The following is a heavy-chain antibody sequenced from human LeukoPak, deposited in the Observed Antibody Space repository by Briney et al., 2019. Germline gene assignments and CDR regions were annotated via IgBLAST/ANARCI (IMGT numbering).Heavy chain of an antibody. D-gene: IGHD3-10*01. CDR3: ARVPYYYGSGTYPLDP. V-gene: IGHV4-59*01. CDR1: GGSISSYY. CDR2: IYYSGST. Sequence: PSETLSLTCTVSGGSISSYYWSWIRQPPGKGLEWIGYIYYSGSTNYNPSLKSRVTISVDTSKNQFSLKLSSVTAADTAVYYCARVPYYYGSGTYPLDPWGQGTLVTVSS. J-gene: IGHJ5*02.